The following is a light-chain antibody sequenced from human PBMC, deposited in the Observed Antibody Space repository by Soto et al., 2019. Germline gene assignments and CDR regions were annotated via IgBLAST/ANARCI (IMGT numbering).Light chain of an antibody. CDR3: GTWDSSLSAGV. J-gene: IGLJ2*01. Sequence: QSVLTQPPSVSAAPGQKVTISCSGSSSNIGNNYVSWYQQLPGTAPKPLIYDNNKRPSGIPDRFSGSKSGTSATLGITGLQTGDDVDYYCGTWDSSLSAGVFGGGTQLTVL. CDR2: DNN. V-gene: IGLV1-51*01. CDR1: SSNIGNNY.